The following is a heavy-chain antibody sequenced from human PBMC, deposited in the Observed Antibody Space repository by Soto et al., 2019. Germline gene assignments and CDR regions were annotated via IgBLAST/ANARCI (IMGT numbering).Heavy chain of an antibody. CDR3: AKEGCCGELLGPTKEPNDY. CDR2: ISYDGSNK. J-gene: IGHJ4*02. Sequence: QVQLVESGGGVVQPGRSLRLSCAASGFTFSSYGMHWVRQAPGKGLEWVAVISYDGSNKYYADSVKGRFTISRDNSKNTLYLQMNSLRAEDTAVYYCAKEGCCGELLGPTKEPNDYWGQGTLVTVSS. V-gene: IGHV3-30*18. D-gene: IGHD3-10*01. CDR1: GFTFSSYG.